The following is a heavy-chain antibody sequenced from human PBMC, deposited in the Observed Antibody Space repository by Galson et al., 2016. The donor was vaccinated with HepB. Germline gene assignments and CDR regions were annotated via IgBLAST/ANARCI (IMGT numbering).Heavy chain of an antibody. CDR1: GFTFSNAW. V-gene: IGHV3-15*01. D-gene: IGHD2-15*01. J-gene: IGHJ4*02. Sequence: SLRLSCAASGFTFSNAWMSWVRQAPGKGLEWVGRITSKTDGGTTDYAAPVKGRFTISRDDSKNTLYLQMNSLKTEDTALYYCTTGPVVVAAPRDYWGQGTLVTVSS. CDR2: ITSKTDGGTT. CDR3: TTGPVVVAAPRDY.